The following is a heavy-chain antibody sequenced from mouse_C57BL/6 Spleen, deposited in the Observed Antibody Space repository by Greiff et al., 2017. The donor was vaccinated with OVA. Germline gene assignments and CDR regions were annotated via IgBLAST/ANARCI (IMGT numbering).Heavy chain of an antibody. CDR3: ARGYDSWYFDV. CDR1: GYTFTSYW. Sequence: QVQLQQPGAELVMPGASVKLSCKASGYTFTSYWMHWVKQRPGQGLEWIGEIDPSDSYTNYNQKFKGKSTLTVDKSSSPAYMQLSSLTSEDSAVYYWARGYDSWYFDVWGTGTTVTGAS. D-gene: IGHD2-3*01. V-gene: IGHV1-69*01. J-gene: IGHJ1*03. CDR2: IDPSDSYT.